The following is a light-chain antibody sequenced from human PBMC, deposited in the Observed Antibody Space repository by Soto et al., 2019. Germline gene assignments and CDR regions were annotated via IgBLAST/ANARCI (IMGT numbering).Light chain of an antibody. V-gene: IGKV3-20*01. CDR1: QSVRSGH. Sequence: ESVLTQSPGTLSLSPGDRATLSCRASQSVRSGHLAWYQQKPGQAPRLVICDASTRATGIPDRFSGGGSGTDFTLTISRVEPEEFAVYYCHQYGRSASSITFGPGTKVEIK. CDR3: HQYGRSASSIT. J-gene: IGKJ3*01. CDR2: DAS.